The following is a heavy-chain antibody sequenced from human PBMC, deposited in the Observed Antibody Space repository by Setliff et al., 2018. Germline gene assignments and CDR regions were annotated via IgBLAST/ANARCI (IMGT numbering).Heavy chain of an antibody. Sequence: SETLSLTCTVSGGSVGSDFSYWTWIRQPAGKGLEWLGQIYTSWSTNYNPSLKSRVTISLDASKNQFSLKLASVTAADTALYYCARGGGSYYEGYFDSWGQGTLVTVSS. CDR2: IYTSWST. D-gene: IGHD1-26*01. V-gene: IGHV4-61*10. CDR1: GGSVGSDFSY. J-gene: IGHJ4*02. CDR3: ARGGGSYYEGYFDS.